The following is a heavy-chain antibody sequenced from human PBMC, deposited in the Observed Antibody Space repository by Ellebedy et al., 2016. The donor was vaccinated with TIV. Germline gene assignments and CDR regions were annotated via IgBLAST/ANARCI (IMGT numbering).Heavy chain of an antibody. CDR1: GGSISNYY. CDR2: IYFSGSP. J-gene: IGHJ6*03. D-gene: IGHD3-3*01. Sequence: MPSETLSLTCTVSGGSISNYYWSWIRPAPGKGLEWIVSIYFSGSPNYNPSPKSRVTISVDTSKNQFSLKLSYVTAADTAVYYCARTPSGDHMDVWGKGTTVTVS. CDR3: ARTPSGDHMDV. V-gene: IGHV4-59*01.